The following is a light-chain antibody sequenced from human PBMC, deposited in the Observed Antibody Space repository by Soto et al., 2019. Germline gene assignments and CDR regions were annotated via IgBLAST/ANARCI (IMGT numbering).Light chain of an antibody. CDR3: QQYKSYSYT. V-gene: IGKV1-5*01. J-gene: IGKJ2*01. Sequence: DIQMTQSPSILYASVGDRVAITCRASESISNWLDWYQQKPGKDPKVLIYDASRLESGVPERFSGSGSGTEFTLTISSLQADDIATYYCQQYKSYSYTFGQGTNLEI. CDR1: ESISNW. CDR2: DAS.